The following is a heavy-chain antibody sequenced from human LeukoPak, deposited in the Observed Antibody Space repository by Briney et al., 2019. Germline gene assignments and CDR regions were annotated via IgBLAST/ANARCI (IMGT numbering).Heavy chain of an antibody. Sequence: ASVKVSCRASGYPFTGYYIHWVRQAPGQGLEWMGWINPDSGVTDHSQQFQGRFTMTRDTSINTAYMEVSSLRFDDTALYYCARHVGATRDLDPWGQGTLVTVSS. CDR1: GYPFTGYY. J-gene: IGHJ5*02. D-gene: IGHD1-26*01. V-gene: IGHV1-2*02. CDR3: ARHVGATRDLDP. CDR2: INPDSGVT.